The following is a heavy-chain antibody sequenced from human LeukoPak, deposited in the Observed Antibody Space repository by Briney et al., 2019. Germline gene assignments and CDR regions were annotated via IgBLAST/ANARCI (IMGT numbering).Heavy chain of an antibody. V-gene: IGHV3-23*01. D-gene: IGHD2/OR15-2a*01. CDR3: AKTFGWPFYFDY. CDR1: GFPFSSYG. J-gene: IGHJ4*02. Sequence: QPGGSLRLSSAASGFPFSSYGMGWVRPAPGKGLEWVSGISGGGATTYYADSVKGRFTISRDNSKNTLHLDMSSLRAEDTAEYYCAKTFGWPFYFDYWGQGTLVTVSS. CDR2: ISGGGATT.